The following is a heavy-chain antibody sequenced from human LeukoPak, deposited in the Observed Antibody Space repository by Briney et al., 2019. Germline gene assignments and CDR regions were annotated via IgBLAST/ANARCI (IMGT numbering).Heavy chain of an antibody. V-gene: IGHV3-30*03. CDR2: ISYDGSNK. CDR3: ARGIAMTTSNALDF. D-gene: IGHD4-11*01. J-gene: IGHJ3*01. CDR1: GFTFSSYG. Sequence: PGGSLRLSCAASGFTFSSYGMHWVRQAPGKGLEWVAVISYDGSNKYNADSVKGRFTISRDNSKNTLYLQMNSLRAADTAVYYCARGIAMTTSNALDFWGQGTLVTVSS.